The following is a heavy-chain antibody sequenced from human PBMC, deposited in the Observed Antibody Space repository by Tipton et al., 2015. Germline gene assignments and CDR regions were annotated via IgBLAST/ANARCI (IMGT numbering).Heavy chain of an antibody. J-gene: IGHJ4*02. CDR1: GGSFSDYY. D-gene: IGHD3-10*01. CDR2: IYYSGST. V-gene: IGHV4-59*07. CDR3: ARHKDSGTYPMDC. Sequence: TLSLTCTVSGGSFSDYYWSWIRQSPGEGLEWIGYIYYSGSTNYNPSLRSRVAMSMDTSKNQFSLKMTSVTAADTAFYYCARHKDSGTYPMDCWGQGTLVTVSS.